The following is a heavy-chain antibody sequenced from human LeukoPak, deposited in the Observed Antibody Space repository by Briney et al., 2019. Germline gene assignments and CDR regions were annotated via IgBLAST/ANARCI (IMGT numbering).Heavy chain of an antibody. Sequence: PGGSLRLSCAASGFTFSSYGMHSVRQAPGKGLEWVAFIRYDGSNKYYADSVKGRFTISRDNSKNTLYLQMNSLRAEDTAVYYCAKDQDIVVVPAASGLDYWGQGTLVTVSS. V-gene: IGHV3-30*02. CDR3: AKDQDIVVVPAASGLDY. D-gene: IGHD2-2*01. J-gene: IGHJ4*02. CDR1: GFTFSSYG. CDR2: IRYDGSNK.